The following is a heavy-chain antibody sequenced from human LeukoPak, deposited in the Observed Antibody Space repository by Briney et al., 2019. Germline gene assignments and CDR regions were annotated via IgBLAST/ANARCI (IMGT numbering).Heavy chain of an antibody. CDR1: GYTFSGYY. CDR3: ARVGLELPIDY. V-gene: IGHV1-2*02. D-gene: IGHD1-26*01. J-gene: IGHJ4*02. Sequence: ASVKVSCKASGYTFSGYYIHWVRLAPGLGLECMGWITPNSGGTNYAQRFQGRVTMTRDTSINTAYLELSRLRSGDTGVHYCARVGLELPIDYWGQGTLVTVSS. CDR2: ITPNSGGT.